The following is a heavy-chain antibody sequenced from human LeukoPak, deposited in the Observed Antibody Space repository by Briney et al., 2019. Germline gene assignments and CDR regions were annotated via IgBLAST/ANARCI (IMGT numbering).Heavy chain of an antibody. CDR1: GFTFSSYA. Sequence: GGSLRLSCAASGFTFSSYAMSWVRQAPGKGLEWVSGISGSDETTYYADSVKGRFTISRDNSRNTLYLQMSSLRAEDTAVYYCAKQISRGVLQYWGQGTLVTVSS. CDR2: ISGSDETT. V-gene: IGHV3-23*01. J-gene: IGHJ4*02. CDR3: AKQISRGVLQY. D-gene: IGHD3-10*01.